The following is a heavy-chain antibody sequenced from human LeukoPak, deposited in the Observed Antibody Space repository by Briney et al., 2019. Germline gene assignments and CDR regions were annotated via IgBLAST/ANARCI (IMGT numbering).Heavy chain of an antibody. CDR1: GGSISSSNW. CDR2: IYYSGST. V-gene: IGHV4-4*02. J-gene: IGHJ4*02. D-gene: IGHD6-13*01. CDR3: AKDRGSSLFDS. Sequence: SETLSLTCAVSGGSISSSNWWTWVRQSPGKGLEWIGEIYYSGSTNYNPSLKSRITISVDKSKNQFSLKLSSVTAADAAVYYCAKDRGSSLFDSWGQGTLVTVSS.